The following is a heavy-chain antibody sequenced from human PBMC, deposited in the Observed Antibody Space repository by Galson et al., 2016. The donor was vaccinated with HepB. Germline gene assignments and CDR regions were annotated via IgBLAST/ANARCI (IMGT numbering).Heavy chain of an antibody. J-gene: IGHJ4*02. D-gene: IGHD3-16*01. V-gene: IGHV1-46*01. CDR3: TRERGSHGFDY. CDR2: INPIAGTT. Sequence: SVKVSCKASGYTFIIYYIHWVRQAPGQGLEWMGIINPIAGTTTYEQRFQGRTTLTRDTSTSTVYMDLSSLTSEDTAVYYCTRERGSHGFDYWGQGTLVTVSS. CDR1: GYTFIIYY.